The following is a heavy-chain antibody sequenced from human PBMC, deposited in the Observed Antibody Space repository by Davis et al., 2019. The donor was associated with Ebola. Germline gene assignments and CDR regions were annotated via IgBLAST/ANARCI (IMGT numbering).Heavy chain of an antibody. CDR1: CFPFAYCS. J-gene: IGHJ5*02. CDR3: AKGFRWGHLDPNYDL. Sequence: GESLKISCASSCFPFAYCSMHWDRQAPGQGLEWVSLISGDGGSTYYADSVKGRFTISRDNSKNSLYLQMNRLIPDDAGLYYCAKGFRWGHLDPNYDLWGRGTLATVYS. D-gene: IGHD1-7*01. CDR2: ISGDGGST. V-gene: IGHV3-43*02.